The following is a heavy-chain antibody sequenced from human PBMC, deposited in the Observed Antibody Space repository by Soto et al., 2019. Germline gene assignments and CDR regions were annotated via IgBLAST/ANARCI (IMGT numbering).Heavy chain of an antibody. CDR2: ISSSSSTI. D-gene: IGHD3-10*01. CDR1: GFTFSSYS. CDR3: ARDMDYYGSGTQTGYYYYGMDV. Sequence: PGGSLRLSCAASGFTFSSYSMNWVRQAPGKGLEWVAYISSSSSTIYYADSVKGRFTISRDNAKNSLYLQMNSLRDEDTAVYYCARDMDYYGSGTQTGYYYYGMDVWGQGTTVTAP. V-gene: IGHV3-48*02. J-gene: IGHJ6*02.